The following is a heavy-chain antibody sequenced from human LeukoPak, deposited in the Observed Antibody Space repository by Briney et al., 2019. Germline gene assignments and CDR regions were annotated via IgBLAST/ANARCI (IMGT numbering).Heavy chain of an antibody. Sequence: PGGSLRLSCAASGFTFSSYGMSWVRQAPGKGLEWVSAISGSGGSTYYADSVKGRFTISRDNSKNTLYLQMNSLRAEDTAVYYCAKEYYYDSSGYYPKIFDYWGQGTLVTVSS. D-gene: IGHD3-22*01. CDR1: GFTFSSYG. CDR2: ISGSGGST. CDR3: AKEYYYDSSGYYPKIFDY. J-gene: IGHJ4*02. V-gene: IGHV3-23*01.